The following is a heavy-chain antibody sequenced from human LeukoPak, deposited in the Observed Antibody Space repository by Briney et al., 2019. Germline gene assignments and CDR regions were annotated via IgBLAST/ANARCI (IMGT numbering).Heavy chain of an antibody. Sequence: GGSLRLSXAASGFTFSSYAMSWVRQTPGKGLEWVSAISGSGGSTYYADSVKGRFTISRDSSKNTLYLQMNSLRAEDTAVYYCAKDAPVIVVVPAANSWGQGTLVTVSS. CDR2: ISGSGGST. CDR1: GFTFSSYA. CDR3: AKDAPVIVVVPAANS. V-gene: IGHV3-23*01. J-gene: IGHJ4*02. D-gene: IGHD2-2*01.